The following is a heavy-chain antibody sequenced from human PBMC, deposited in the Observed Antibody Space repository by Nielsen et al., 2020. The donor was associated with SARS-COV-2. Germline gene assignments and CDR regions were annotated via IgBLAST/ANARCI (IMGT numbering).Heavy chain of an antibody. D-gene: IGHD3-16*01. V-gene: IGHV5-51*01. Sequence: GESLKISCEASGYRFSSYWIAWVRQRPGKVLEWLGLIYPGDAETKYSSSFQGQVTMSVDKSLRTAYLQWRTLKASDTAMYYCARRHMIPFGAGTYHFDFWGQGTLVTVSS. CDR3: ARRHMIPFGAGTYHFDF. CDR2: IYPGDAET. CDR1: GYRFSSYW. J-gene: IGHJ4*02.